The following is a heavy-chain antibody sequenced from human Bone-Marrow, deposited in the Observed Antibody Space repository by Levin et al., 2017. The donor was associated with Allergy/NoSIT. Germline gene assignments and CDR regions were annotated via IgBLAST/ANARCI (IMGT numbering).Heavy chain of an antibody. V-gene: IGHV1-2*02. Sequence: ASVKVSCKASGYTFIDHYLHWVRQAPGQGLEWMGWINPSTGATHYAQKFQGRVTLTRDTSISTAYMELSSLRSNDTVKYCCERKVYHSGLDYWGQGTLVTVSS. CDR3: ERKVYHSGLDY. CDR2: INPSTGAT. CDR1: GYTFIDHY. J-gene: IGHJ4*02. D-gene: IGHD3-10*01.